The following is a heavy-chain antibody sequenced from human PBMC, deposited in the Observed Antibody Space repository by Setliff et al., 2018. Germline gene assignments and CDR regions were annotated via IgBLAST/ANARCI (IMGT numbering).Heavy chain of an antibody. Sequence: PSETLSLTCSVSGGSITGHYWSWIRQTPGKGLEWIGYSHYTGSPNYKNPSLASRATISVDSAKNQVSLRLSSVTAADTAVYYCARWMEYYQRDNRGEGGMDVWGKGTTVTVPS. CDR1: GGSITGHY. CDR2: SHYTGSP. D-gene: IGHD2-2*01. J-gene: IGHJ6*03. V-gene: IGHV4-59*11. CDR3: ARWMEYYQRDNRGEGGMDV.